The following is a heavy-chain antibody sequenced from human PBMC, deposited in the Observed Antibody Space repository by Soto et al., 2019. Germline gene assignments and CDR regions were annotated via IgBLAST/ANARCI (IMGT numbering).Heavy chain of an antibody. D-gene: IGHD6-19*01. J-gene: IGHJ1*01. Sequence: EVQLVESGGGLVQPAGSLRPSCTASGFTVSSNYMSWVRQAPGKGLEWVSVIYSGGSTYYADSVKGRFPISRDNSKNTLYLQMKSLRAEHTAVYYCARYRIAVAGSPEYFQHWGQGTLVTVSS. CDR2: IYSGGST. CDR1: GFTVSSNY. V-gene: IGHV3-66*01. CDR3: ARYRIAVAGSPEYFQH.